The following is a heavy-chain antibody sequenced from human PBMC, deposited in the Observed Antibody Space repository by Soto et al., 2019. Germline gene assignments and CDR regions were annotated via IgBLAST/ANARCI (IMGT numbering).Heavy chain of an antibody. V-gene: IGHV4-59*08. D-gene: IGHD3-10*01. CDR3: VRQGIGVLHGLVDV. J-gene: IGHJ6*02. Sequence: QVQLQESGPGLVKPSETLSLTCTVSGDSISGYNLAWIRQTPGKGLEWIGYFRSGGGTSYNPSLESRVAISADTSTEQFSLRLSSVTAADTAVYYCVRQGIGVLHGLVDVWGQGTTVTVSS. CDR2: FRSGGGT. CDR1: GDSISGYN.